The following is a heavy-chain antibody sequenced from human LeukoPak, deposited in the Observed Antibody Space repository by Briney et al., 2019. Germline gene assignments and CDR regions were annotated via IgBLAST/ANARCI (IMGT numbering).Heavy chain of an antibody. V-gene: IGHV1-8*03. D-gene: IGHD3-3*01. CDR3: ARGTKYDFWSGYSESFDY. CDR2: MNPNSGNT. Sequence: GASVKVSCKASGGTFSSYAISWVRQAPGQGLEWMGWMNPNSGNTGYAQKFQGRVTITRNTSISTAYMELSSLRSENTAVYYCARGTKYDFWSGYSESFDYWGQGTLVTVSS. J-gene: IGHJ4*02. CDR1: GGTFSSYA.